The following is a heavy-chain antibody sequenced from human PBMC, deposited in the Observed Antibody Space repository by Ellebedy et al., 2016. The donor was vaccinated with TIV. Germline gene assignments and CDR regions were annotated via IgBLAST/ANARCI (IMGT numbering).Heavy chain of an antibody. D-gene: IGHD1-26*01. CDR3: ASSGSYNSLYYYGMDV. CDR2: IIPIFGTA. V-gene: IGHV1-69*13. J-gene: IGHJ6*02. CDR1: GGTFSSYA. Sequence: ASVKVSCKASGGTFSSYAISWVRQAPGQGLEWMGGIIPIFGTANYAQKFQGRVTITADESTSTAYMELSSLRSEDTAVYYCASSGSYNSLYYYGMDVWGQGTTVTVSS.